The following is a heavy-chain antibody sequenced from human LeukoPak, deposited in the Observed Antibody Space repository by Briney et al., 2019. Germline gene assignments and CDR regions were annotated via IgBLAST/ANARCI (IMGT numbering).Heavy chain of an antibody. D-gene: IGHD2-21*02. CDR2: ISGSGGST. J-gene: IGHJ4*02. CDR3: AKSQSLPLRPGDCYPPDY. V-gene: IGHV3-23*01. CDR1: GFTFSSYA. Sequence: GGSLRLSCAASGFTFSSYAMSWVRQAPGKGLEWVSAISGSGGSTYYADSVKGRFTISRDNSKNTLYLQMNSLRAEDTAVYYCAKSQSLPLRPGDCYPPDYWGQGTLVTVSS.